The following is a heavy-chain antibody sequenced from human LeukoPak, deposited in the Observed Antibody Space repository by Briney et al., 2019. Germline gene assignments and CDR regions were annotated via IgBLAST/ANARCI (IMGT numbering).Heavy chain of an antibody. J-gene: IGHJ6*02. V-gene: IGHV4-31*03. CDR1: GGSISSGGYY. CDR3: ARDPRAAGPYYYYGMDV. D-gene: IGHD6-13*01. CDR2: IYYSGST. Sequence: SETLSLTCTVSGGSISSGGYYWSWIRQHPGKGLEWIGYIYYSGSTYYNPSLKSRVTISVDTSKNQFSLKLSSVTAADTAVYHCARDPRAAGPYYYYGMDVWGQGTTVTVSS.